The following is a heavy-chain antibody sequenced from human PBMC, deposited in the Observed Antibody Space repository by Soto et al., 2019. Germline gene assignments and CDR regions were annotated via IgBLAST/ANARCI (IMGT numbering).Heavy chain of an antibody. Sequence: QVQLQQWGAGLLKPSETLSLTCAVYGGSFSGYYWSWIRQPPGKGLEWIGEINHSGSTKYNPSLKSRVTISVDTSKNQFSLKLSSVTAADTAVYYCARGRRSFWSGLFSVWGQGTLVTVSS. CDR3: ARGRRSFWSGLFSV. J-gene: IGHJ4*02. V-gene: IGHV4-34*01. D-gene: IGHD3-3*01. CDR1: GGSFSGYY. CDR2: INHSGST.